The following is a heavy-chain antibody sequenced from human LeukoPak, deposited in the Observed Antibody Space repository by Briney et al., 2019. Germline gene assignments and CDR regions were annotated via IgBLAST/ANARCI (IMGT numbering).Heavy chain of an antibody. Sequence: SETLSLTCTVSGGSISSGDYYWSWIRQPPGKGLEWIGYIYYSGSTYYNPSLKSRVTISVDTSKNQFSLKLSSVTAADTAVYYCARATCYYYMDVWGKGTTVTVSS. J-gene: IGHJ6*03. CDR2: IYYSGST. CDR1: GGSISSGDYY. CDR3: ARATCYYYMDV. V-gene: IGHV4-30-4*08.